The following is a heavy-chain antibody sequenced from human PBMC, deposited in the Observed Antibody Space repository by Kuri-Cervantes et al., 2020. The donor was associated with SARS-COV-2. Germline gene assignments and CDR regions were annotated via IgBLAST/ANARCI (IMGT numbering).Heavy chain of an antibody. D-gene: IGHD1-14*01. CDR3: AKVGISGVAGLLPYYFDY. Sequence: GGSLRLSCAASGFTFSSYGMHWVRQAPGKGLEWVAVIWYGGSNKYYADSVKGRFTISRDNSKNTLYLQMNSLRAEDTAVYYCAKVGISGVAGLLPYYFDYWGQGTLVTVSS. V-gene: IGHV3-30*02. CDR1: GFTFSSYG. CDR2: IWYGGSNK. J-gene: IGHJ4*02.